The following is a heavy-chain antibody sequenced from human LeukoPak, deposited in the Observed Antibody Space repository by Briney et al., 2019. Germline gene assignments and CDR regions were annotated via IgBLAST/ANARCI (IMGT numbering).Heavy chain of an antibody. CDR3: ARDFGPYSSGWYLGLDY. J-gene: IGHJ4*02. CDR2: IYHSGST. CDR1: GGSISSSSYY. Sequence: PSETLSLTCTVSGGSISSSSYYWGWIRQPPGKGLEWIGSIYHSGSTYYNPSLKSRVTISVDTSKNQFSLKLSSVTAADTAVYYCARDFGPYSSGWYLGLDYWGQGTLVTVSS. D-gene: IGHD6-19*01. V-gene: IGHV4-39*07.